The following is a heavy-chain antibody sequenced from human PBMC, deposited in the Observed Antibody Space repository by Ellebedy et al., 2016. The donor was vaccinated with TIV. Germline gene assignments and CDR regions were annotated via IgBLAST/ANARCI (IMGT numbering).Heavy chain of an antibody. V-gene: IGHV3-23*01. CDR1: GFTFSSLA. D-gene: IGHD5-24*01. Sequence: GASLKISCAVSGFTFSSLAMSWVRQAPGKGLELVSTFSGSGGSTYYADSVKGRFTVSRDNSRNTLYLQMNSLIGEDTAVYYCAKDDHRRDGYNYKFDYWGQGTLVTVSS. CDR2: FSGSGGST. J-gene: IGHJ4*02. CDR3: AKDDHRRDGYNYKFDY.